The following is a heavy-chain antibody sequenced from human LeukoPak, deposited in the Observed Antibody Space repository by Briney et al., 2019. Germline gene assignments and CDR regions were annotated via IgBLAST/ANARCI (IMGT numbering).Heavy chain of an antibody. V-gene: IGHV1-69*13. CDR2: IIPIFGTA. J-gene: IGHJ4*02. D-gene: IGHD5-12*01. CDR3: AMNGYSDYDNDY. Sequence: SVKVSCKASGGTFSSYAISWVRQAPGQGLEWMGGIIPIFGTANYAQKFQGRVTITADESTSTAYMELSSLRSEDTAVYYCAMNGYSDYDNDYWGQGTLVTVSS. CDR1: GGTFSSYA.